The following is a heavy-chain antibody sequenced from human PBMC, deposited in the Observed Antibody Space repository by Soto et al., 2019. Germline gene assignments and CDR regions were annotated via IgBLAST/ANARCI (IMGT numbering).Heavy chain of an antibody. CDR2: IYYSGSN. CDR3: ARRRDSGSWFDP. V-gene: IGHV4-59*01. J-gene: IGHJ5*01. Sequence: PSETLSLTCTVSGGSISSYYWSWIRQPPGKGLEWIGYIYYSGSNNHNPSLKSRVTISVDTSKNQFSLKLSSVTAADTAVYYCARRRDSGSWFDPWGQGTLVTVSS. CDR1: GGSISSYY. D-gene: IGHD3-22*01.